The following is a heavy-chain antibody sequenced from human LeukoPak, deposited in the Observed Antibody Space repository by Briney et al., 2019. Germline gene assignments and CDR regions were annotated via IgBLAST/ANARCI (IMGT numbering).Heavy chain of an antibody. CDR3: ARERGHRGIFGVALIGTRRAYYFDY. CDR2: MNPTSGNT. J-gene: IGHJ4*02. CDR1: GYTFTSRYD. Sequence: ASVKVSCKASGYTFTSRYDVHWVRQATGQGLEWMGWMNPTSGNTGYAQKFQGRVTMTRNTSISTAYMELSSLRSEDTAVYYCARERGHRGIFGVALIGTRRAYYFDYWGQGTLVTVSS. V-gene: IGHV1-8*01. D-gene: IGHD3-3*01.